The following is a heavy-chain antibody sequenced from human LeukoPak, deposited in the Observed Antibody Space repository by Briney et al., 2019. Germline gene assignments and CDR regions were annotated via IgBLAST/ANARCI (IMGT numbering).Heavy chain of an antibody. Sequence: ASVKVSCKASGYTFTSYGINWVRQATGQGLEWMGWMNPNSGNTGYAQKFQGRVTITRNTSISTAYMELSSLRSEDTAVYYCAFEDTVSAFDIWGQGTMVTVSS. D-gene: IGHD2-15*01. CDR3: AFEDTVSAFDI. CDR1: GYTFTSYG. J-gene: IGHJ3*02. CDR2: MNPNSGNT. V-gene: IGHV1-8*03.